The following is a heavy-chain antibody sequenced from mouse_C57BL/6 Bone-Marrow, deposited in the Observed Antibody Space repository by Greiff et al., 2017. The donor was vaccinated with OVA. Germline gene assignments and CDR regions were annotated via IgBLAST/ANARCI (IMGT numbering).Heavy chain of an antibody. J-gene: IGHJ4*01. D-gene: IGHD4-1*01. V-gene: IGHV5-2*01. CDR3: ARHELGRGSNAMDY. Sequence: DVHLVESGGGLVQPGESLKLSCESNEYEFPSHDMSWVRKTPEKRLELVAAINSDGGSTYYPDTMERRFIISRDNTKKTLYLQMSSLRSEDTALYYCARHELGRGSNAMDYWGQGTSVTVSS. CDR2: INSDGGST. CDR1: EYEFPSHD.